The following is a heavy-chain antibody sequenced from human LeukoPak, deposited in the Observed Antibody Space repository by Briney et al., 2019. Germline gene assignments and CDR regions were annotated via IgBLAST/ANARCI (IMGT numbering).Heavy chain of an antibody. V-gene: IGHV3-23*01. Sequence: GGSLRLSCEASGFTFHNYAMAWVRQAPGTGLEYVSSIGASGDNIYYGGSVKGRFTISRDNSKNTLFLQMNSLRAEDTALYYCATQSPDYSIGPSYGSFNIWGQGTKVAVSS. J-gene: IGHJ3*02. CDR3: ATQSPDYSIGPSYGSFNI. CDR2: IGASGDNI. D-gene: IGHD3-10*01. CDR1: GFTFHNYA.